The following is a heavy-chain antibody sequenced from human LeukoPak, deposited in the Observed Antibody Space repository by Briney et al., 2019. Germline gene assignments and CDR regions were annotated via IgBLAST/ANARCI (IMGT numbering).Heavy chain of an antibody. J-gene: IGHJ4*02. CDR3: ARAATFWGGYYYGY. D-gene: IGHD3-16*01. CDR1: GYTFTSYD. V-gene: IGHV1-8*01. CDR2: MNPNSGNT. Sequence: GASVKVSCKASGYTFTSYDINWVRQATGQGLEWMGWMNPNSGNTGYAQKFQGRVTMTRNTSISTAFMELSSLRSEDTAVYYCARAATFWGGYYYGYWGQGTLVTVSS.